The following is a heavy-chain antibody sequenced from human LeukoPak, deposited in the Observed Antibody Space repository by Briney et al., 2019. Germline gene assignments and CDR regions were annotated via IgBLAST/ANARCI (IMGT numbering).Heavy chain of an antibody. CDR3: ARHLFGTTFDP. V-gene: IGHV4-59*08. Sequence: SETLSLTCTVSGGSISSYYWSWIRQPPGKGLEWIGYIYYSGSTNYNPSLKSRVTISVDTYKNQFSLKLSSVTAADTAVYYCARHLFGTTFDPWGQGTLVTVSS. CDR2: IYYSGST. J-gene: IGHJ5*02. CDR1: GGSISSYY. D-gene: IGHD3-10*01.